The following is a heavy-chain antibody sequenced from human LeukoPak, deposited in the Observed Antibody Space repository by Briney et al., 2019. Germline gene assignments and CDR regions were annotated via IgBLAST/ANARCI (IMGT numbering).Heavy chain of an antibody. D-gene: IGHD2-2*01. CDR2: IIPIFGTA. Sequence: SVKVPCKASGGTFSSYAISWVRQAPGQGLEWMGGIIPIFGTANYAQKFQGRVTITADESTSTAYMELSSLRSEDTAVYYCARGGPYCSSTSCYDDYWGQGTLVTVSS. J-gene: IGHJ4*02. CDR3: ARGGPYCSSTSCYDDY. V-gene: IGHV1-69*13. CDR1: GGTFSSYA.